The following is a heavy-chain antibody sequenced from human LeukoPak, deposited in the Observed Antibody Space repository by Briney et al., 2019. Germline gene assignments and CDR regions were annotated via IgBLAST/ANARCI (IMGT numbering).Heavy chain of an antibody. J-gene: IGHJ2*01. V-gene: IGHV1-18*01. CDR3: VRDCASDCSIKGHYFFDL. CDR2: ISTDKADT. D-gene: IGHD2-21*02. CDR1: GYTFTKYG. Sequence: ASVKVSCKASGYTFTKYGLTWVRQAPGQGLEWMGWISTDKADTYYAQNYQGRVTMTIDTSTRTAYMELRRLTYDDQAVYYCVRDCASDCSIKGHYFFDLWGRGTLVTVSS.